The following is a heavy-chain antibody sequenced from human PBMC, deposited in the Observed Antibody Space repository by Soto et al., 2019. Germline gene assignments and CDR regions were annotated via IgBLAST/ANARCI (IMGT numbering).Heavy chain of an antibody. V-gene: IGHV3-53*01. CDR1: GFTFSSYA. CDR3: ASWHEREHAYDV. CDR2: LYDVDGS. D-gene: IGHD1-1*01. Sequence: GGSLRLSCAASGFTFSSYAMHWVRQAPGKGLEWVSALYDVDGSFYADSVKGRFTTSSDSSKTTVYLQMNGLRPDDTAVYYCASWHEREHAYDVWGQGTTVTVSS. J-gene: IGHJ3*01.